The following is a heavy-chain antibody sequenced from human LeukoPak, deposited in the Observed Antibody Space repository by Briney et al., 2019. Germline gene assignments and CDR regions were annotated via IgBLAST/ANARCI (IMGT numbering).Heavy chain of an antibody. J-gene: IGHJ4*02. D-gene: IGHD2-21*02. CDR3: ARDYCGGDCFPDY. Sequence: KFQGRVTITRDTSISTAYMELSRLRSDDTAVYYCARDYCGGDCFPDYWGQGTLVTVSS. V-gene: IGHV1-2*02.